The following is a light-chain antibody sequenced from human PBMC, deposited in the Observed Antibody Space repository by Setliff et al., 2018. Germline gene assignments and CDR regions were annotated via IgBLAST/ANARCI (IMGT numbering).Light chain of an antibody. CDR2: DVS. Sequence: SVLTQPASMSGSPGQSITISCTGTSSDIGAYTYVSWYQQHPGKAPKLLISDVSYRPSGVSHRFSGSKSGNTASLTISWLQAEDEADYYCSSYTTSSLRVFGGGTKVTVL. CDR1: SSDIGAYTY. CDR3: SSYTTSSLRV. J-gene: IGLJ2*01. V-gene: IGLV2-14*03.